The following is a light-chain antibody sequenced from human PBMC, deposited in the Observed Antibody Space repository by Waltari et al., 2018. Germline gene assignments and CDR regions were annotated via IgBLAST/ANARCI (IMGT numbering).Light chain of an antibody. J-gene: IGKJ2*01. CDR2: GAS. CDR3: QQYNDWPPMYT. V-gene: IGKV3-15*01. Sequence: EIVMTQSPALLSVSPGERATLSCRASQSVSNNLAWYQQKCGQAPRLLIYGASTRATGIPARFSGSGSGTEFTLTISSLQSEDFAVYYCQQYNDWPPMYTFGQGTKLEIK. CDR1: QSVSNN.